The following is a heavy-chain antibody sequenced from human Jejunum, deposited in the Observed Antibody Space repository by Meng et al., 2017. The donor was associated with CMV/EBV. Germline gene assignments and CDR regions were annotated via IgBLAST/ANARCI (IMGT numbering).Heavy chain of an antibody. D-gene: IGHD2-2*01. CDR2: SHTSGTT. CDR1: DGSIMSCS. CDR3: AREKSNCTSSTCYGVDS. J-gene: IGHJ4*02. V-gene: IGHV4-4*07. Sequence: ASSHGLVPPSGTLSPTGTVSDGSIMSCSWILIRQSARSVLPWIGRSHTSGTTNYNPSLKSRVTLSLDSSEDQFTLKPTSMSAADMAVYYCAREKSNCTSSTCYGVDSWGQGTLVTVSS.